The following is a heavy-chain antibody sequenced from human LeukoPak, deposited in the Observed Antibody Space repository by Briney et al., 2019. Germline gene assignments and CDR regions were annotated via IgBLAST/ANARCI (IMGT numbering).Heavy chain of an antibody. V-gene: IGHV3-7*01. CDR3: ARDQEVPTPDEYFEH. CDR1: GFTFSTYW. CDR2: IKQDGSEK. J-gene: IGHJ1*01. Sequence: PGGSLRLSCAASGFTFSTYWMTWVRQAPGKGLEWVANIKQDGSEKYYVDSVKGRFTVSRDNAKNSVFLLMNSLRADDTAVYYCARDQEVPTPDEYFEHWGQGTLVTVSS. D-gene: IGHD5-24*01.